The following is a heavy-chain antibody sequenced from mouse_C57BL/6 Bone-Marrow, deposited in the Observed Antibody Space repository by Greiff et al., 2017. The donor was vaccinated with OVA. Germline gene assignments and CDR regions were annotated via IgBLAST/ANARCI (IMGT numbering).Heavy chain of an antibody. Sequence: QVQLQQSGAELARPGASVKLSCKASGYTFTSYGISWVKQRTGQGLEWIGEIYPRSGNTYYNEKFKGKATITADTSSNTAYLQLSSLTSEDTAVYYCTTGYAMDYWGQGTSVTVSS. CDR3: TTGYAMDY. J-gene: IGHJ4*01. CDR2: IYPRSGNT. V-gene: IGHV1-81*01. D-gene: IGHD5-5*01. CDR1: GYTFTSYG.